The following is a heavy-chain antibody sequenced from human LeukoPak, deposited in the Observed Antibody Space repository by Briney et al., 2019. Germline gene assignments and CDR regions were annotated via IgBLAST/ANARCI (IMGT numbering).Heavy chain of an antibody. CDR3: ARGGVISNDY. V-gene: IGHV4-39*07. Sequence: SETLSLTCTVSGGSISSSSYYWGWIRQPPGKGLEWIGSIYYSGSTYYNPSLKSRVTISVDTSKNQFSLKLSSVTAADTAVYYCARGGVISNDYWGQGTLVTVSS. J-gene: IGHJ4*02. D-gene: IGHD3-10*01. CDR1: GGSISSSSYY. CDR2: IYYSGST.